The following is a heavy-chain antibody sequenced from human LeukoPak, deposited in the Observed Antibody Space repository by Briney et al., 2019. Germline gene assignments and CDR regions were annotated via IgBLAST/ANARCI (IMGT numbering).Heavy chain of an antibody. CDR2: IRYDGSNK. J-gene: IGHJ4*02. CDR1: GFTFSSYD. Sequence: GGSLRLSCAASGFTFSSYDMHWVRQAPGKGLEWVAFIRYDGSNKYNADSVKGRFTISRDNAKNSLYLQMNSLRAEDTAVYYCARDRMDYEADYWGQGTLVTVSS. D-gene: IGHD4-17*01. V-gene: IGHV3-30*02. CDR3: ARDRMDYEADY.